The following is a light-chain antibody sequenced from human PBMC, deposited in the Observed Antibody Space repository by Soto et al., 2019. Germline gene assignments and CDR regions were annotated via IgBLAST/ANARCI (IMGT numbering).Light chain of an antibody. V-gene: IGLV2-23*02. J-gene: IGLJ1*01. CDR1: SSDVGSYNL. Sequence: QSALTQPASVSGSPGQSITISCTGTSSDVGSYNLVSWYQQHAGKAPKLMIYDVSERPSGVSNRFSGSRSGNTASLTISGLQAEDEADYYCCSSAGSSTPFVFGTGTKVTVL. CDR2: DVS. CDR3: CSSAGSSTPFV.